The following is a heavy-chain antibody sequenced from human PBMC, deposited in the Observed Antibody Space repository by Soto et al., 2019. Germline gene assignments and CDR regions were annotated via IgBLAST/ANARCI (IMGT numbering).Heavy chain of an antibody. CDR2: INHSGST. CDR3: ARAVGDSLAAAGLDY. D-gene: IGHD6-13*01. CDR1: GGSFSGYY. J-gene: IGHJ4*02. V-gene: IGHV4-34*01. Sequence: QVQLQQWGAGLLKPSETLSLTCAVYGGSFSGYYWSWIRQPPGKGLEWIGEINHSGSTNYNPSLKRRVTISVDTSKNQFSLKLSSVTAADTAVYYCARAVGDSLAAAGLDYWGQGTLVTVSS.